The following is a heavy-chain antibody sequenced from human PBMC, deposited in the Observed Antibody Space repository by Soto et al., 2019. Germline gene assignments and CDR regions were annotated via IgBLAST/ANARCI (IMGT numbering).Heavy chain of an antibody. D-gene: IGHD3-3*01. V-gene: IGHV4-59*01. J-gene: IGHJ5*02. Sequence: SETLSLTCTVSGGSISSYYWSWIRQPPGKGLEWIGYIYYSGSTNYNPSLKSRVTISVDTSKNQFSLKLSSVTAADTAVYYCARESPSAAYYDFWSGYSFDPWGQGTLVTVSS. CDR3: ARESPSAAYYDFWSGYSFDP. CDR2: IYYSGST. CDR1: GGSISSYY.